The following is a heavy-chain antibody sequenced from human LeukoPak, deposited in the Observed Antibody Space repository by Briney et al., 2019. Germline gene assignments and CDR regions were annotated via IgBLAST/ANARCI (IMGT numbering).Heavy chain of an antibody. J-gene: IGHJ6*02. CDR1: GGSLSGYY. V-gene: IGHV4-34*01. CDR3: ARVPYCSGGSCNYYYYYGMDV. CDR2: INHSGST. D-gene: IGHD2-15*01. Sequence: SETLSLTCAVYGGSLSGYYWSWIRQPPGKGLEWIGEINHSGSTNYNPSLKSRVTISVDTSKNQFSLKLSSVTAADTAVYYCARVPYCSGGSCNYYYYYGMDVWGLGTTVTVSS.